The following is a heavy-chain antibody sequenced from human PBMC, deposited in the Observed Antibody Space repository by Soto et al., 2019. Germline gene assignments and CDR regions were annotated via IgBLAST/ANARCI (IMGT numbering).Heavy chain of an antibody. CDR3: ARDKDRLQLGGNYYYILDV. J-gene: IGHJ6*02. V-gene: IGHV1-69*12. D-gene: IGHD1-1*01. Sequence: QVQLVQSGAEVKKPGSSVKVSCKASGGTFRTSAISWVRQAPGQGLEWVGGIMPVFRRPKYAQKFQDRVTITADESTSTAYMELSSLRSDDTAVYYCARDKDRLQLGGNYYYILDVWGQGTAVTVSS. CDR1: GGTFRTSA. CDR2: IMPVFRRP.